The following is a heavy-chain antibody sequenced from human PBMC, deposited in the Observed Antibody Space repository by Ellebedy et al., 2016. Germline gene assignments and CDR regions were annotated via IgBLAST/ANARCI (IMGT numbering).Heavy chain of an antibody. CDR1: GFTFSSYA. V-gene: IGHV3-30-3*01. CDR3: ARDGVDILTGWYFDL. J-gene: IGHJ2*01. Sequence: GESLKISCAVSGFTFSSYAMLWERQVPGKGLEWVAVISYAGSNKYYADSVKGRFTISRDNSKNTLYLQMNSLRAEDTAGYYGARDGVDILTGWYFDLWGRGTLVTVSS. CDR2: ISYAGSNK. D-gene: IGHD3-9*01.